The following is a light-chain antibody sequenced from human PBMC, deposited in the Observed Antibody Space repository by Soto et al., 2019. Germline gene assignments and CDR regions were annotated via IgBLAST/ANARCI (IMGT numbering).Light chain of an antibody. CDR1: SSDVGGYNY. CDR2: DVS. V-gene: IGLV2-14*01. CDR3: SAYTSSSTLLYV. J-gene: IGLJ1*01. Sequence: QSALTQPASVSGSPGQSITISCTGTSSDVGGYNYVSWYQQHPGKAPKLMIYDVSNRPSGVSNRFSGSNSVNTAALTISGLQAEDEADYYCSAYTSSSTLLYVFGTGTKLTVL.